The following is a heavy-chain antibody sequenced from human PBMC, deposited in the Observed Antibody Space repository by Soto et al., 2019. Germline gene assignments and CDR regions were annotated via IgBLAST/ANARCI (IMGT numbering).Heavy chain of an antibody. CDR3: AREYGDYVLYYYGMDV. J-gene: IGHJ6*01. D-gene: IGHD4-17*01. V-gene: IGHV3-30-3*01. CDR1: GFTFSSYA. Sequence: QVQLVESGGGVVQPGRSLRLSCAASGFTFSSYAMHWVRQAPGKGLEWVAVISYDGSNKYYADSVKGRFTISRDNSKNTLYLQMNSLRAEDTAVYYCAREYGDYVLYYYGMDVW. CDR2: ISYDGSNK.